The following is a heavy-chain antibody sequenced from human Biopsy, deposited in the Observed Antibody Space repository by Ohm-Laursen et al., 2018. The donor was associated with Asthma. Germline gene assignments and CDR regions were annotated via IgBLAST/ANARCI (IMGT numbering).Heavy chain of an antibody. Sequence: GASVKVSCKASAYTFIGYHLHWVRQAPGEGLEWMGRINPNGGATIYAQKFQGRVTMTRDTSISTAYMELSRLTSDNTAVYYCARGDSSGWSHYYFDYWGQGTLVTVSS. CDR1: AYTFIGYH. V-gene: IGHV1-2*06. CDR2: INPNGGAT. J-gene: IGHJ4*02. CDR3: ARGDSSGWSHYYFDY. D-gene: IGHD6-19*01.